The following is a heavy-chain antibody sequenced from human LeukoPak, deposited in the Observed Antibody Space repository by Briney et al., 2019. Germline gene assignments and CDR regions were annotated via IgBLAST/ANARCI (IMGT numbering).Heavy chain of an antibody. CDR3: AGSSGGFNWFDP. CDR2: INSDGSST. J-gene: IGHJ5*02. D-gene: IGHD6-19*01. V-gene: IGHV3-74*01. CDR1: GYTVTSYY. Sequence: ASVKVSCKASGYTVTSYYMHWVRQAPGKGLLWVSRINSDGSSTNYADSVKGRFTISRDNAKNTLYLQMNSLRVEDTAVYYCAGSSGGFNWFDPWGQGTLVTVSS.